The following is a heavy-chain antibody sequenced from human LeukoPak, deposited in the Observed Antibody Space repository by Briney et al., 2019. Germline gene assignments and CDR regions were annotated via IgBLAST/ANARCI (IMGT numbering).Heavy chain of an antibody. CDR1: GGSISTYY. CDR2: IYYGGTT. V-gene: IGHV4-59*01. Sequence: SETLSLTCAVSGGSISTYYWNWIRQPPGKGLEWIGYIYYGGTTNYSPSLKSRVTISVDTSNNQFSLKLSSVTAADTAVYYCARAREIDAFDIWGQGTMVTVSS. CDR3: ARAREIDAFDI. J-gene: IGHJ3*02. D-gene: IGHD5-24*01.